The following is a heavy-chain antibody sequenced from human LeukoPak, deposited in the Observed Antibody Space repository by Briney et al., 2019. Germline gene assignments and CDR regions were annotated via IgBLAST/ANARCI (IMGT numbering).Heavy chain of an antibody. V-gene: IGHV3-48*03. J-gene: IGHJ4*02. CDR3: ARSWAMATYFDY. D-gene: IGHD5-24*01. CDR2: ISSSGSTI. Sequence: PGGSLRLSCAASGFSFSSYEMNWVRQAPGKGLEWVSYISSSGSTIYYADSVKGRFTISRDNAKNSLYLQMNSLRAEDTAVYYCARSWAMATYFDYWGQGTLVTVSS. CDR1: GFSFSSYE.